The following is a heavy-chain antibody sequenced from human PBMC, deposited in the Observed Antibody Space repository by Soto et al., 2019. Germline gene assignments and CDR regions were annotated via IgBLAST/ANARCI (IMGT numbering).Heavy chain of an antibody. J-gene: IGHJ5*02. CDR2: IYYSGST. CDR1: GGSISSSSYY. D-gene: IGHD6-19*01. CDR3: ARHPTIAVAGIAFDP. V-gene: IGHV4-39*01. Sequence: PSETLSLTCTVSGGSISSSSYYWGWIRQPPGKGLEWIGSIYYSGSTYYNPSLKSRVTISVDTSKNQFSLKLSSVTAADTAVYYCARHPTIAVAGIAFDPWGQGTLVTVSS.